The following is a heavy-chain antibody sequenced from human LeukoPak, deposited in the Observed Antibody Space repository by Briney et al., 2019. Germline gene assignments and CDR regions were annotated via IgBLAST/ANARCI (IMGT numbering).Heavy chain of an antibody. CDR3: ARAGGSTVSHGDY. D-gene: IGHD4-17*01. CDR2: ITWNSGRI. V-gene: IGHV3-9*01. CDR1: GFTFDDYA. J-gene: IGHJ4*02. Sequence: GGSLRLSCVASGFTFDDYAMHWVRQAPGKGLEWVSSITWNSGRIAYADSVKGRFTISRDNAKNSLYLQMNSLRAEDTAVYYCARAGGSTVSHGDYWGQGTLVTVSS.